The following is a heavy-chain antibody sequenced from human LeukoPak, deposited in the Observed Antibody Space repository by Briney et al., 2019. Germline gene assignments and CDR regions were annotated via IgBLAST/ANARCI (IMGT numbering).Heavy chain of an antibody. CDR2: IYYSGSA. Sequence: SETLSLTCTVSGDSISSYYWSWIRQPPGKGLEWIGYIYYSGSANYNPSLKSRVTISVDTSKNQFSLSLSSVTAADTAVYYCAKGYTDFDYWGQGTLVTVSS. CDR1: GDSISSYY. D-gene: IGHD3-16*02. V-gene: IGHV4-59*01. J-gene: IGHJ4*02. CDR3: AKGYTDFDY.